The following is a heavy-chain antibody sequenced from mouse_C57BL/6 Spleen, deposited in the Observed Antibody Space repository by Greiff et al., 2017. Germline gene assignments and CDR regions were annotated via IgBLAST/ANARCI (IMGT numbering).Heavy chain of an antibody. CDR1: GYAFSSYW. CDR2: IYPGVGDT. CDR3: ARSTGGIGGYFEF. D-gene: IGHD4-1*01. J-gene: IGHJ2*01. V-gene: IGHV1-80*01. Sequence: VQLQQSGAELVKPGASVKISCKASGYAFSSYWMNWVKQRPGKGLEWIGQIYPGVGDTNYNGKFKGKATLTADKSSSTADMQLSSRIAGDAAVYFCARSTGGIGGYFEFWGQGTTRTVSS.